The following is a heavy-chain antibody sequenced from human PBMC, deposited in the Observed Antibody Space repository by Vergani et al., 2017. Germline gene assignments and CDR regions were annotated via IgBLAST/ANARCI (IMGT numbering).Heavy chain of an antibody. CDR3: ARVRDGELDV. CDR2: IYYSGSI. V-gene: IGHV4-59*01. D-gene: IGHD3-10*01. Sequence: QVQLQESGPGLVKPSETLSLTCTVSGGSISSYYWNWIRQPPGKGLEWIGYIYYSGSINYNPSLKSRVTISVDTSKNQFSLKLSSVTAADTAVYYCARVRDGELDVWGQGTTVTVSS. CDR1: GGSISSYY. J-gene: IGHJ6*02.